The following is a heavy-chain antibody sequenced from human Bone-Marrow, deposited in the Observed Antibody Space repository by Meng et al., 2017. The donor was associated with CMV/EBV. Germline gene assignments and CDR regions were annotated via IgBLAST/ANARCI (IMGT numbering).Heavy chain of an antibody. CDR1: GFNFSSYA. CDR3: ARDLSLYYYFGMDV. V-gene: IGHV3-30*04. D-gene: IGHD5/OR15-5a*01. CDR2: VSYDGTKK. Sequence: GSLKISCAASGFNFSSYAMHWVRQAPGKGLEWVAVVSYDGTKKYNAESVKGRFTISRDKSKNTVYLQVNSLRAEDTAVYYCARDLSLYYYFGMDVWGQGTTVTVSS. J-gene: IGHJ6*02.